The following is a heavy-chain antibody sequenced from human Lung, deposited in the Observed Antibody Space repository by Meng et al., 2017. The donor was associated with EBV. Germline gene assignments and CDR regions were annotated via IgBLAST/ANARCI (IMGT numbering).Heavy chain of an antibody. D-gene: IGHD6-13*01. J-gene: IGHJ4*02. CDR3: ARDERSWYYFDY. Sequence: QVQLQQSGPGLVEPSXPLPLTCSXSGDSVSSTSVTWNWIRQSPSGGLEWLGRTYYRSKWYTDYALSLKSRVTINADTSKNHFSLQLNSVTPEDTAVYYCARDERSWYYFDYWGQGTLVTVSS. CDR1: GDSVSSTSVT. CDR2: TYYRSKWYT. V-gene: IGHV6-1*01.